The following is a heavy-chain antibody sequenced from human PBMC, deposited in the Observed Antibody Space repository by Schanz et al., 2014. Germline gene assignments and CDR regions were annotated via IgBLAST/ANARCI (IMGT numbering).Heavy chain of an antibody. CDR2: ISGSGVST. V-gene: IGHV3-23*01. J-gene: IGHJ4*02. CDR1: GFTFSSYA. D-gene: IGHD1-1*01. CDR3: PRDGAELYYFDD. Sequence: QLLESGGGLVQPGGSLRLSCAASGFTFSSYAMSWVRQAPGKGLEWISAISGSGVSTHYADSVKGRFTISRDNAKNSLYLQMNGLRAEDTAVFYCPRDGAELYYFDDWGQGTLVTVSS.